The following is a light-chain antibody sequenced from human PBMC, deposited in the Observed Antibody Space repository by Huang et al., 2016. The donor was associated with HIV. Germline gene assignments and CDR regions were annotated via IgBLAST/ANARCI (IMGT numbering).Light chain of an antibody. Sequence: IVMTQTPATLPVSPGGRATLSCRAIQSVSTNLSWYQQKPGQTPRLIIYGSTTRATGVPARFSGSGSGTDFTLTINSLHSEDFGIYYCQQYNNWHLTFGGGTKV. CDR2: GST. CDR1: QSVSTN. J-gene: IGKJ4*01. CDR3: QQYNNWHLT. V-gene: IGKV3-15*01.